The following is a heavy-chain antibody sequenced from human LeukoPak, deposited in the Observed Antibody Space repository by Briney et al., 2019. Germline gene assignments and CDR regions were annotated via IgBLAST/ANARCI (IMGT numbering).Heavy chain of an antibody. Sequence: GGSLRLSCAASGFTFSGYSMNWVRQAPGKGLEWVSSISSSSSYIYYADSVKGRFTISRDNAKNSLYLQMNSLRAEDTAVYYCARDGRGWLPDYWGQGTLVTVSS. CDR1: GFTFSGYS. D-gene: IGHD5-24*01. J-gene: IGHJ4*02. CDR3: ARDGRGWLPDY. V-gene: IGHV3-21*01. CDR2: ISSSSSYI.